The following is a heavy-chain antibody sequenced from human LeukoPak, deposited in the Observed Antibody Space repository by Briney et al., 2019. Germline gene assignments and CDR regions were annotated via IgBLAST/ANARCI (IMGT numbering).Heavy chain of an antibody. CDR2: ISAYNGNT. J-gene: IGHJ6*02. D-gene: IGHD3-3*01. CDR3: ASGYGVEYYYYGMDV. CDR1: GYTFTSYG. V-gene: IGHV1-18*01. Sequence: ASVKVSCKASGYTFTSYGIGWVRQAPGQGLEWMGWISAYNGNTNYAQKLQGRVTMATDTSTSTAYMELRSLRSDDTAVYYCASGYGVEYYYYGMDVWGQGTTVTVSS.